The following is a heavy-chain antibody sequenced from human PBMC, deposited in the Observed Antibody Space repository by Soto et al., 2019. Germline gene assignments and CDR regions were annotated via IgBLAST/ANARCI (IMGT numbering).Heavy chain of an antibody. Sequence: GGSLRLSCAASGFTFSSYAMSWVRQAPGKGLEWVSAISGSGGSTYYADSVKGRFTISRDNSKNTLYLQMNSLRAEDTAVYYCAKLPWDVEGSRSSGWTHDYWGQGTLVTVSS. CDR3: AKLPWDVEGSRSSGWTHDY. V-gene: IGHV3-23*01. CDR2: ISGSGGST. CDR1: GFTFSSYA. J-gene: IGHJ4*02. D-gene: IGHD6-19*01.